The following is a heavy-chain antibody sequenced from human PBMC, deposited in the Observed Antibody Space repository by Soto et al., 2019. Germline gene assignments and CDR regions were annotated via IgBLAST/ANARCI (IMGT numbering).Heavy chain of an antibody. CDR1: GYTFTSYG. J-gene: IGHJ4*02. CDR3: ARVTTVVTHEDY. Sequence: ASVKVSCKASGYTFTSYGISWVRQAPGQGLEWMGWISAYNGNTNYAQKLQGRVTMTTDTSTSTAYMALRSLRSDETAVYYCARVTTVVTHEDYWGQGTLVTVSS. D-gene: IGHD4-17*01. V-gene: IGHV1-18*04. CDR2: ISAYNGNT.